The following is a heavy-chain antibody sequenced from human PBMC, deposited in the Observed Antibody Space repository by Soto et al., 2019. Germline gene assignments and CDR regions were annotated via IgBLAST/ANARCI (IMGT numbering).Heavy chain of an antibody. Sequence: VQLLESGGGLVQPGGSLRLSCAASGITISNYPMSWVRQAPGKGLDWVSGISGSGDRTYYADSAKGRFTISKDIFKNSLSLQLDSLGVKDTAVYFCVKDDGGYPSTAPHWGQGTLVTVSS. CDR2: ISGSGDRT. D-gene: IGHD3-22*01. CDR1: GITISNYP. V-gene: IGHV3-23*01. CDR3: VKDDGGYPSTAPH. J-gene: IGHJ4*02.